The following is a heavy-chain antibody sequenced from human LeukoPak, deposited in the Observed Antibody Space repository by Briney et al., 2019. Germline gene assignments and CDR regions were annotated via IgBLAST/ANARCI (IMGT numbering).Heavy chain of an antibody. V-gene: IGHV3-20*04. CDR1: GFTFDDYG. D-gene: IGHD3-22*01. J-gene: IGHJ4*02. CDR3: ATYKEAVIFDY. Sequence: PGGSLRLSCAASGFTFDDYGMSWVRQAPGKGLEWVSGINWNGGSTGYADSVKGRFTISRDNAKNSLYLQMNSLRAEDTAVYYCATYKEAVIFDYWGQGTLVTVSS. CDR2: INWNGGST.